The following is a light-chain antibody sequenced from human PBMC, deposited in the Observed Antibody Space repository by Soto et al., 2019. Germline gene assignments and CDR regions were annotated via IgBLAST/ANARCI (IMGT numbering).Light chain of an antibody. V-gene: IGKV3-11*01. Sequence: EIVLTQSPATLSLSPGERATLSCRASQSIDVYLAWYQQIPGQAPRLLIYDSSNRAAGIPARFSGSGSGTDFTLTISSLEPEDFAVYHCQQRRSLPITFGQGTRLEIK. J-gene: IGKJ5*01. CDR2: DSS. CDR3: QQRRSLPIT. CDR1: QSIDVY.